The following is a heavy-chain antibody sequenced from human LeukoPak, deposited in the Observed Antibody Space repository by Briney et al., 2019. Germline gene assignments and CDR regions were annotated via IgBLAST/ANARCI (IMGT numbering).Heavy chain of an antibody. V-gene: IGHV3-7*03. CDR2: IKQDGSEK. Sequence: GGSLRLSCAASGFTFSSYWMSWVRQAPGKGLEWVANIKQDGSEKNYVDSVKGRFTISRDNAKNSLLLQMDSLRAEDTAVYYCARDDGYGSGSLNPYYYYGMDVWGKGPTVTVSS. J-gene: IGHJ6*04. CDR3: ARDDGYGSGSLNPYYYYGMDV. CDR1: GFTFSSYW. D-gene: IGHD3-10*01.